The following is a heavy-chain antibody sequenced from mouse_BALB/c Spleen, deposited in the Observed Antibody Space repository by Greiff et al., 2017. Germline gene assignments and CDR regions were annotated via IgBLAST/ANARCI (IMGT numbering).Heavy chain of an antibody. CDR3: ASDLLWFAY. J-gene: IGHJ3*01. Sequence: EVQRVESGGGLVQPGGSLKLSCAASGFTFSSYGMSWVRQTPDKRLELVATINSNGGSTYYPDSVKGRFTISRDNAKNTLYLQMSSLKSEDTAMYDCASDLLWFAYWGQGTMVTVSA. CDR1: GFTFSSYG. D-gene: IGHD2-1*01. CDR2: INSNGGST. V-gene: IGHV5-6-3*01.